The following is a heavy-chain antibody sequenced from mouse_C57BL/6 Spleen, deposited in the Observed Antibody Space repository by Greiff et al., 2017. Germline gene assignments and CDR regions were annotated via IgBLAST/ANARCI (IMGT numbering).Heavy chain of an antibody. D-gene: IGHD1-1*01. CDR3: ARGDLTTVVAKDY. J-gene: IGHJ2*01. V-gene: IGHV1-81*01. CDR2: IYPRSGNT. CDR1: GYTFTSYG. Sequence: QVQLKQSGAELVRPGASVKLSCKASGYTFTSYGISWVKQRTGQGLEWIGEIYPRSGNTYYNEKFKGKATLTADKSSSTAYMELRSLTSEDSAVYFCARGDLTTVVAKDYWGQGTTLTVSS.